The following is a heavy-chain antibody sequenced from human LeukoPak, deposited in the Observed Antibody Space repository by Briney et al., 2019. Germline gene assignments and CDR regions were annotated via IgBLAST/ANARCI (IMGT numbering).Heavy chain of an antibody. Sequence: GESLKISCKGSGYSFTSYWIGWVRQMPGKGLEWMGIIYSCDSDTRYSPSFQGQVTISADKSISTGYLQWSSLKASDTAMYYCARPDLCSGGSCYYHYWGQGTLVTVSS. CDR3: ARPDLCSGGSCYYHY. CDR2: IYSCDSDT. CDR1: GYSFTSYW. V-gene: IGHV5-51*01. D-gene: IGHD2-15*01. J-gene: IGHJ4*02.